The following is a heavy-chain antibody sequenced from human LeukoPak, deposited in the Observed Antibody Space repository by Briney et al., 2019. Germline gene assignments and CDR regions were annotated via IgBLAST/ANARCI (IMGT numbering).Heavy chain of an antibody. J-gene: IGHJ3*02. V-gene: IGHV3-66*01. CDR1: GFTVSSNY. Sequence: GGSLRLSCAASGFTVSSNYMSWGRQAPGKGLEWVSVIYSGGSTYYADSVKGRFTISRDNSKNTLYLQMNSLRAEDTAVYYCARDVPCGGDIVRDAFDIWGQGTMVTVSS. D-gene: IGHD5-12*01. CDR3: ARDVPCGGDIVRDAFDI. CDR2: IYSGGST.